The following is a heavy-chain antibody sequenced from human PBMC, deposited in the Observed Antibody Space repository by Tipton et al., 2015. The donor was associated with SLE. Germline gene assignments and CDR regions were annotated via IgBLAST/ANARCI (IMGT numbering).Heavy chain of an antibody. CDR3: ARGDVD. V-gene: IGHV4-4*07. CDR2: MYTSGSI. D-gene: IGHD5-24*01. Sequence: TLSLTCTVSSGSISGYYWSWIRQPAGQGLEWIGRMYTSGSINSNPSLKSRVSMSVDISKNQFFLTLRSVTAADTAVYFCARGDVDWGQGTLVTVSS. CDR1: SGSISGYY. J-gene: IGHJ4*02.